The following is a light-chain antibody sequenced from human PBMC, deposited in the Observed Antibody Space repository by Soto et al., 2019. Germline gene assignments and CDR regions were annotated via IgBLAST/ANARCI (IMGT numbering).Light chain of an antibody. CDR1: QGISSS. V-gene: IGKV1-13*02. CDR3: QQYSTYPLT. Sequence: AIQLTQSPSSLSASIGDRVTITCRASQGISSSLAWYQQEPGKAPKLLIYEASTLQSGVPSRFSGSGSGTSFTLTISSLQPEDFATYFCQQYSTYPLTFGPGTKVDVK. CDR2: EAS. J-gene: IGKJ3*01.